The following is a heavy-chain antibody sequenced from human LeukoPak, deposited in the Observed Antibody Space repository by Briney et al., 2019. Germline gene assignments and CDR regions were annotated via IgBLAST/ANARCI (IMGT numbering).Heavy chain of an antibody. V-gene: IGHV4-34*01. CDR3: ARRRGVITGFDY. CDR1: GGSFSGYY. J-gene: IGHJ4*02. Sequence: SETLSLTCAVYGGSFSGYYWSWIRQPPGKGLEWIGEINHSGSTNYNPSLKSRVTISVDTSKNQFSLKLSSVTAADTAVYYCARRRGVITGFDYWGQGTLVTVSS. D-gene: IGHD3-3*01. CDR2: INHSGST.